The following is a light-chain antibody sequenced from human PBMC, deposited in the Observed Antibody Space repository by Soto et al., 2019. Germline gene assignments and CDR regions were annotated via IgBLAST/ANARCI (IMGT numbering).Light chain of an antibody. Sequence: DIVMTQTPLSSPVTLGQPASISCRSSQSLVHGDGNTYLTWLQQRPGQPPRLLIYKISDRCSGVPDRFRGSGAGTAFTLRISRVEPEDVGIYYCMQATQFPYTFGQGTRLEIK. CDR2: KIS. CDR3: MQATQFPYT. CDR1: QSLVHGDGNTY. J-gene: IGKJ2*01. V-gene: IGKV2-24*01.